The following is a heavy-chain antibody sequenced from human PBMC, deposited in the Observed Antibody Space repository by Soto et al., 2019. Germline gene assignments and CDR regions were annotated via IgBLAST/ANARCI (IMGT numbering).Heavy chain of an antibody. CDR3: AKDNLLGYYDSLEY. CDR2: ISGSGGST. J-gene: IGHJ4*02. Sequence: PGGSLRLSCVASGFTFSSYAMSWVRQAPGEGLEWVSTISGSGGSTYHADSVKGRFTISRDNSKNTLYLQMNSLRAEDTAVYYCAKDNLLGYYDSLEYWGQGTLVTVSS. V-gene: IGHV3-23*01. CDR1: GFTFSSYA. D-gene: IGHD3-22*01.